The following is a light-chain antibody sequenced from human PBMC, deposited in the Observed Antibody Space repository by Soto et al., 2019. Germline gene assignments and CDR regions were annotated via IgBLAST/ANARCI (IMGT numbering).Light chain of an antibody. CDR2: DAS. CDR3: QQYGNSPYT. J-gene: IGKJ2*01. Sequence: EIVLTQSPATLSLSPGERATLSCGASQSGSSSYLAWYKQKPGLAPRLLIYDASSRATGIPDRFSGSGSGTDFTLTISRLEPEDFAVYYCQQYGNSPYTFGQGTKLEIK. CDR1: QSGSSSY. V-gene: IGKV3D-20*01.